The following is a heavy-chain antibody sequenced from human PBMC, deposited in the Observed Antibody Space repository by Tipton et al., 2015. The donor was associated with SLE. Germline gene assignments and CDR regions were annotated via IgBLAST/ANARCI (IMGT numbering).Heavy chain of an antibody. CDR3: ASDYYDSSGYHAFDI. J-gene: IGHJ3*02. CDR2: IYYSGST. Sequence: TLSLTCTVSGGSISSGGYYWSWIRQHPGKGLEWIGYIYYSGSTYYTPSLKSRVTISVDTSKNQFSLKLSSVTAADTAVYYCASDYYDSSGYHAFDIWGQGTMVTVSS. D-gene: IGHD3-22*01. CDR1: GGSISSGGYY. V-gene: IGHV4-31*03.